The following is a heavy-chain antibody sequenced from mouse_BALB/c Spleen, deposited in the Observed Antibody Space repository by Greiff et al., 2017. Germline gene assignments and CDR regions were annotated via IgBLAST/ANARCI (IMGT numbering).Heavy chain of an antibody. CDR3: ARDIFTTVYAMDY. V-gene: IGHV7-3*02. CDR2: IRNKANGYTT. CDR1: GFTFTDYY. Sequence: EVKLVESGGGLVQPGGSLRLSCATSGFTFTDYYMSWVRQPPGKALEWLGFIRNKANGYTTEYSASVKGRFTISRDNSQSILYLQMNTLRAEDSATYYCARDIFTTVYAMDYWGQGTSVTVSS. J-gene: IGHJ4*01. D-gene: IGHD1-1*01.